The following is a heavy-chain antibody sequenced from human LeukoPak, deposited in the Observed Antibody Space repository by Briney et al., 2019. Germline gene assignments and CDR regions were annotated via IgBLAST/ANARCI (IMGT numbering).Heavy chain of an antibody. CDR1: GGSISSYY. CDR3: ALSRGGYYDSSGPSWAFDI. V-gene: IGHV4-59*01. J-gene: IGHJ3*02. Sequence: SETLSLTSIVSGGSISSYYWNWIRQPPGKGLEWIGFIYYRGSTNYNPSVKSRVTISIDTSKNQFSLKLSSVTAADTAVYYCALSRGGYYDSSGPSWAFDIWGQGTMVTVSS. CDR2: IYYRGST. D-gene: IGHD3-22*01.